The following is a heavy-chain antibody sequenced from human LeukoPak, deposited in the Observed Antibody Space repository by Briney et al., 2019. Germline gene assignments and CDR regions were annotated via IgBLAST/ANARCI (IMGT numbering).Heavy chain of an antibody. CDR1: GFTFNNYA. Sequence: PGGSLRLSCAASGFTFNNYALSWVRQAPGKGLEWVSTSSANGGSASYTYYADSVKGRFTISRDNAKNSLYLQMNSLRVEDTAVYYCTRELASWGQGTLVTVSS. CDR2: SSANGGSASYT. CDR3: TRELAS. J-gene: IGHJ5*02. V-gene: IGHV3-23*01.